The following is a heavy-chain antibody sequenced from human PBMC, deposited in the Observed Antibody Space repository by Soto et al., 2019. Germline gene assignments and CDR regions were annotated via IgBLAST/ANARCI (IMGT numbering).Heavy chain of an antibody. CDR3: ARETGVGELLGDYYYYGMDV. J-gene: IGHJ6*02. Sequence: QVQLQQWGAGLLKPSETLSLTCAVYGGSFSGYYWSWIRQPPGKGLEWIGEINHSGSTNYNPSLKSRVTISVDTSKNQFSLKLSSVTAAETAVYYCARETGVGELLGDYYYYGMDVWGQGTTVTVSS. CDR2: INHSGST. CDR1: GGSFSGYY. D-gene: IGHD1-26*01. V-gene: IGHV4-34*01.